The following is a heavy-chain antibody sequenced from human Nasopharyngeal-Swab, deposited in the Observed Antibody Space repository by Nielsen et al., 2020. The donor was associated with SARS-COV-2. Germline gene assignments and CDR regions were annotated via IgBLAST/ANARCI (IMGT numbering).Heavy chain of an antibody. V-gene: IGHV3-23*01. CDR1: GFTFSSYS. J-gene: IGHJ4*02. Sequence: GESLKISRAASGFTFSSYSMSWLRQAPGKGLEWVSTITGNGDTTYYADSVKGRFTISRDNPKNTFYLQMNSLRADDTAVYYCVRGSSDWRGIDYWGQGTLVTVSS. CDR3: VRGSSDWRGIDY. CDR2: ITGNGDTT. D-gene: IGHD6-19*01.